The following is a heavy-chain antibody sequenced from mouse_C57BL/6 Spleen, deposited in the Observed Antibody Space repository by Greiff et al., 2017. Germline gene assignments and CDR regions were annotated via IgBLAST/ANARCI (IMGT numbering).Heavy chain of an antibody. J-gene: IGHJ2*01. D-gene: IGHD2-4*01. CDR1: GYTFTSYW. V-gene: IGHV1-64*01. CDR3: ARSRNDYDSYYFDY. Sequence: QVQLQQPGAELVKPGASVKLSCKASGYTFTSYWMHWVKQRPGQGLEWIGMIHPNSGSTNYNEKFKSKATLTVDKSASTAYMQLSSLTSEDSAVYDCARSRNDYDSYYFDYWGQGTTLTVSS. CDR2: IHPNSGST.